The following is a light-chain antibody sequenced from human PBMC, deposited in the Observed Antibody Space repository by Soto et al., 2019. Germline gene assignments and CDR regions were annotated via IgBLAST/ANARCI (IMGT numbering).Light chain of an antibody. V-gene: IGKV1-5*03. Sequence: DIHMTQSPSTLSASVGDRVTITCRASQSISSWLAWYQQKPGKAPKLLIYKASSLESGVPSRFSGSGSGTELTLTISSLQPDDFATYYCQQYNSYPGTFGQGTKVDIK. J-gene: IGKJ1*01. CDR2: KAS. CDR1: QSISSW. CDR3: QQYNSYPGT.